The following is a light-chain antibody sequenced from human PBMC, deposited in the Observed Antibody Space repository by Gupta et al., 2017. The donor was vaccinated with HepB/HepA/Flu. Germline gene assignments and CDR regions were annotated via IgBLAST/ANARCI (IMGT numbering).Light chain of an antibody. CDR2: DTS. CDR3: LLSYSGGRKFWM. CDR1: TGAVTSGHY. Sequence: QAVVTQEPSLTVSPGGTVTLTCGSSTGAVTSGHYPYWFQQKPGQAPRTLIYDTSSKLSWTPSRFSGSLLGDKAALTLSGAQPEDEADYYCLLSYSGGRKFWMFGGGTKVTVL. V-gene: IGLV7-46*01. J-gene: IGLJ3*02.